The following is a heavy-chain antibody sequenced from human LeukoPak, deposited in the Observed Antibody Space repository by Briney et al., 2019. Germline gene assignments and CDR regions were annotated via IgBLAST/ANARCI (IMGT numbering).Heavy chain of an antibody. CDR1: GGSISSYY. J-gene: IGHJ4*02. D-gene: IGHD6-13*01. V-gene: IGHV4-59*08. CDR3: ARHSSSWNPPDY. Sequence: PSETLSLTCTVSGGSISSYYWSWTRQPPGRGLEWIEYIYYSGNTNYNPSLKSRVTISVDTSKNQFSLRLSSVTAADTAVYYCARHSSSWNPPDYWGQGTLVTVSS. CDR2: IYYSGNT.